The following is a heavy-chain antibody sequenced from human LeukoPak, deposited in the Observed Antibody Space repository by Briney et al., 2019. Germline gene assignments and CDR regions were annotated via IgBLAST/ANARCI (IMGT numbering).Heavy chain of an antibody. CDR3: ATYSILNAREFRY. Sequence: GGSLRLSCAASGFTFDDYAMHWVRQAPGKGLGWVSGISWNSGSIGYADSVKGRFTISRDNAKNSVYLQMNSLGADDTAVYYCATYSILNAREFRYWGQGTLVTVTS. D-gene: IGHD4-11*01. CDR2: ISWNSGSI. V-gene: IGHV3-9*01. CDR1: GFTFDDYA. J-gene: IGHJ1*01.